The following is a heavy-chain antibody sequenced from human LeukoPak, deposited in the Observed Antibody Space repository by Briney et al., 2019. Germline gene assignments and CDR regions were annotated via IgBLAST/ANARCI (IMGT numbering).Heavy chain of an antibody. V-gene: IGHV3-74*01. Sequence: GGSLRLSCAASEFTFSHYWMHWVRQAPGKGLVWVSRINGDGSRTNYADSVKGRFTISRDNAKNTLYPQMNSLRAEDTAVYYCAREKDGASFDIWGQGTMVTVSS. J-gene: IGHJ3*02. D-gene: IGHD3-10*01. CDR2: INGDGSRT. CDR3: AREKDGASFDI. CDR1: EFTFSHYW.